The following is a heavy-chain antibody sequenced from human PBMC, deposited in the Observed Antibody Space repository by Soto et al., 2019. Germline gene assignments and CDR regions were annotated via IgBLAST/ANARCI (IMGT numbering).Heavy chain of an antibody. CDR1: GFTFNAYY. V-gene: IGHV3-11*01. CDR2: ISGSGNTI. D-gene: IGHD1-20*01. CDR3: AREGPINGAYTWFDP. Sequence: QVQLVESGGGLVQPGGSLRLSCAASGFTFNAYYMTWIRQAPGKGLEWISYISGSGNTISYADSLKGRFTISRDNTKNSLYLQMNSLRAEDTAVYYCAREGPINGAYTWFDPWGQGTLVTVSS. J-gene: IGHJ5*02.